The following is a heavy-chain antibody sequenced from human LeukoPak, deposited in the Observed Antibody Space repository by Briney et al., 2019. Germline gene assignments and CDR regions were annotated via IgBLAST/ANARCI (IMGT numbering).Heavy chain of an antibody. CDR3: AKGSHFAN. V-gene: IGHV3-23*01. J-gene: IGHJ4*02. Sequence: GGSLRLSCAASGVTFSDNAMSWVRQAPGKGLEWVSTISRTTGTTYYAHSVKGRFTISRDNSKNTVSLQVNSLRAEDTAVYYCAKGSHFANCGQGTLVTVSS. CDR1: GVTFSDNA. CDR2: ISRTTGTT.